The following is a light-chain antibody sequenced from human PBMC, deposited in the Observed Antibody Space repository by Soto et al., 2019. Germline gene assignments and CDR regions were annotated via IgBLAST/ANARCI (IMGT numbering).Light chain of an antibody. CDR3: KQSSNWLT. CDR2: KAS. Sequence: DIQMPQSPSTLSGSVGDRVTIPCRASQTISSWLAWYQQKQGNAPKLLIYKASTLKSGVPSRCSSGASGADSTLTISSLQPDDSAFYYCKQSSNWLTFGQGTRLEIK. CDR1: QTISSW. J-gene: IGKJ5*01. V-gene: IGKV1-5*03.